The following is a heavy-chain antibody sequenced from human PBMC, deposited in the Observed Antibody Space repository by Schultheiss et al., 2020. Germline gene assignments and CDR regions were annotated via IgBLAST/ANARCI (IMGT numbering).Heavy chain of an antibody. D-gene: IGHD3-22*01. CDR1: GYTFTSYY. J-gene: IGHJ5*02. CDR3: ARESSAGYYDSSGYYYRERFWFDP. V-gene: IGHV1-46*01. CDR2: INPSGGST. Sequence: AAVKVSCKASGYTFTSYYMHWVRQAPGQGLEWMGIINPSGGSTSYAQKFQGRVTMTRDTSTSTVYMELSSLRSEDTAVYYCARESSAGYYDSSGYYYRERFWFDPWGQGTLVTLAS.